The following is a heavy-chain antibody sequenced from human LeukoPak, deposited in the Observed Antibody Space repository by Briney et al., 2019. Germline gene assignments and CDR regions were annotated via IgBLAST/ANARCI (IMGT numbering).Heavy chain of an antibody. Sequence: GGPLRLSCAASGFTFTTYAMSWVRQAPGKGLEWVSAISGSGASTYYGDSVKGRFTISRDNSTNTLYLQMNSLSAEDTAVYYCAKDFDYGGNSGDSYDMWGQGTMVTVSS. CDR2: ISGSGAST. CDR1: GFTFTTYA. J-gene: IGHJ3*02. D-gene: IGHD4-23*01. CDR3: AKDFDYGGNSGDSYDM. V-gene: IGHV3-23*01.